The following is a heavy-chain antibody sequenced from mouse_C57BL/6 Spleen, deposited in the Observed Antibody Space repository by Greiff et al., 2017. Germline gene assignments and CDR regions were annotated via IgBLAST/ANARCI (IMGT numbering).Heavy chain of an antibody. Sequence: QVQLQQSGAELVRPGASVTLSCKASGYTFTDYEMHWVKQTPVHGLEWIGAIDPETGGTAYNQKFKGKAILTADKSSSTAYMELRSLTSEDSAVYYCTRYYGSPYYFDYWGQGTTLTV. J-gene: IGHJ2*01. CDR3: TRYYGSPYYFDY. CDR2: IDPETGGT. CDR1: GYTFTDYE. V-gene: IGHV1-15*01. D-gene: IGHD1-1*01.